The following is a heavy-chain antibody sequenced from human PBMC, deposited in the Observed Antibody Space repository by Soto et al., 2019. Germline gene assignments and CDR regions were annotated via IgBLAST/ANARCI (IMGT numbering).Heavy chain of an antibody. CDR1: GGTFSSYT. J-gene: IGHJ4*02. CDR2: ISAYNGNT. CDR3: ARDTYYYDSSGYYGPDY. Sequence: GASVKVSCKASGGTFSSYTISCVRQAPGQGLEWMGWISAYNGNTNYAQKLQGRVTMTTDTSTSTAYMELRSLRSDDTAVYYCARDTYYYDSSGYYGPDYWGQGTLVTVSS. V-gene: IGHV1-18*01. D-gene: IGHD3-22*01.